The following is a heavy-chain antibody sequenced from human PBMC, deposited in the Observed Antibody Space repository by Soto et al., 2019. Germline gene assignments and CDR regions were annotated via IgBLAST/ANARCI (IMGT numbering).Heavy chain of an antibody. J-gene: IGHJ6*02. CDR3: ARDREYYYDSSGNYYYHYGLDV. D-gene: IGHD3-22*01. Sequence: QVQLVESGAEVKKPGASVKVSCKASGYTFTDYGISWVRQAPGQGREWMGWISGYNGNTKYAQKFQGRVTITTDTPTNTAYMELRSLRSDDTAVYYCARDREYYYDSSGNYYYHYGLDVGGQGTTVTVS. CDR2: ISGYNGNT. V-gene: IGHV1-18*04. CDR1: GYTFTDYG.